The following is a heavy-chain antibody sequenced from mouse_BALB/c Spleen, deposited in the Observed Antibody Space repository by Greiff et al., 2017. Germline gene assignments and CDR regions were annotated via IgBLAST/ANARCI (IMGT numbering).Heavy chain of an antibody. CDR3: ARSAYYGNSYWYFDV. CDR2: INPGSGGT. Sequence: QVQLQQSGAELVRPGTSVKVSCKASGYAFTNYLIEWVKQRPGQGLEWIGVINPGSGGTNYNEKFKGKATLTADKSSSTAYMQLSSLTSDDSAVYFCARSAYYGNSYWYFDVWGAGTTVTVSS. CDR1: GYAFTNYL. V-gene: IGHV1-54*01. D-gene: IGHD2-10*01. J-gene: IGHJ1*01.